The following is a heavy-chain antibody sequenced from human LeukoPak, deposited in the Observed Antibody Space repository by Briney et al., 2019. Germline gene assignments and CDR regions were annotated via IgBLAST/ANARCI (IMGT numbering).Heavy chain of an antibody. V-gene: IGHV3-23*01. Sequence: GGTLRLSCAASGFTFSSYGMSWVRQAPGKGLEWVSAISGSGGSTYYADSVKGRFTISRDNSKNTLYLQMNSLRAEDTAVYYCAKVGSSSSTSGNYSLVFDYWGQGTLVTVSS. CDR2: ISGSGGST. CDR1: GFTFSSYG. J-gene: IGHJ4*02. CDR3: AKVGSSSSTSGNYSLVFDY. D-gene: IGHD1-26*01.